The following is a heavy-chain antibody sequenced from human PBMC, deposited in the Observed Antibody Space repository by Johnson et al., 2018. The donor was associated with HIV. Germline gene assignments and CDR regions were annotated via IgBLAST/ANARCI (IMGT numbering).Heavy chain of an antibody. CDR3: ASGEDYGGNYGALDI. J-gene: IGHJ3*02. Sequence: QVQLVESGGGVVQPGRSLRLSCAASGFTFSNYGMHWVRKAPGKGLEWVAVMWYDGSNKYYADSVKGRFTISRDNSKNTLYLQMNSLRAEDTAVFYCASGEDYGGNYGALDIWGQGTMVTVSS. D-gene: IGHD4-23*01. CDR2: MWYDGSNK. V-gene: IGHV3-33*01. CDR1: GFTFSNYG.